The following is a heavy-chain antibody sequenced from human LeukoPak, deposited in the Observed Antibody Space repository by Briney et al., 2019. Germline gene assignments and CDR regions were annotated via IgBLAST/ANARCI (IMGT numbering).Heavy chain of an antibody. J-gene: IGHJ6*02. CDR1: GFTFSSYG. V-gene: IGHV3-30*03. CDR3: ARGGGGGPYYNVDV. CDR2: ISYDGSNK. D-gene: IGHD2-21*01. Sequence: PGRSLRLSCAASGFTFSSYGMHWVRQAPGKGLEWVAVISYDGSNKYYADSVKGRFTISRDNSKNTLYLQMNSLRAEDTAVYYCARGGGGGPYYNVDVWGQGTTVTVSS.